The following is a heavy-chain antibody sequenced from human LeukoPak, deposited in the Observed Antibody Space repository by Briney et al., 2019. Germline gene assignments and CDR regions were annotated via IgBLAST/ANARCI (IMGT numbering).Heavy chain of an antibody. CDR3: ARDWITYSTRWYVSAFDY. CDR2: IKQDESEK. CDR1: GFTFSSYW. J-gene: IGHJ4*02. D-gene: IGHD6-13*01. Sequence: SGGSLRLSRAASGFTFSSYWMSWVRQAPGKGLEWVANIKQDESEKYYVDSVRGRFTISRDNAKNSLYLQMNSLRAEDTAIYYCARDWITYSTRWYVSAFDYWGQGTLVTVSS. V-gene: IGHV3-7*01.